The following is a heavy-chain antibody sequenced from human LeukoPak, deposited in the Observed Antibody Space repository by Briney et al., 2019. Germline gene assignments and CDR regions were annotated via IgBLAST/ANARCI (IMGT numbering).Heavy chain of an antibody. CDR1: GYTFTDYY. D-gene: IGHD3-16*02. CDR2: ILSDGSHK. CDR3: MRALVPSLPDY. J-gene: IGHJ4*02. V-gene: IGHV3-30*03. Sequence: SCKASGYTFTDYYMHWVRQAPGRGLEWVAVILSDGSHKVYSDSVKGRFTISRDNSRNTLYLQMESLSAEDTALYFCMRALVPSLPDYWGQGTLVTVSA.